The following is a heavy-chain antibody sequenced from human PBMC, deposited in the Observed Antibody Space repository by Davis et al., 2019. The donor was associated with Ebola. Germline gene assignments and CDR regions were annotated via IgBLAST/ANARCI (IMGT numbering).Heavy chain of an antibody. J-gene: IGHJ6*02. CDR3: AKNPVPWDYSNENYYYGMDV. V-gene: IGHV3-23*01. Sequence: GESLKISCAASGFTFNIFDMHWVRQAPGKGLEWVSAISGSGGSTYYADSVKSRFTISRDNSKNTLYLQMNSLRAEDTAVYYCAKNPVPWDYSNENYYYGMDVWGQGTTVTVSS. CDR2: ISGSGGST. D-gene: IGHD4-11*01. CDR1: GFTFNIFD.